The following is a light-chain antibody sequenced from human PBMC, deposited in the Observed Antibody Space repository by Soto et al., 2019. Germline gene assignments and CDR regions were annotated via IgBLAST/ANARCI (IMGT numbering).Light chain of an antibody. CDR3: QQYGSSPLT. J-gene: IGKJ4*01. V-gene: IGKV3-20*01. CDR2: GAS. CDR1: ESVNTNY. Sequence: EIVLTQSPGTLSLSPGERAALSCRASESVNTNYLAWYQQIPGQAPRLLIYGASSRVTGIPARFSGSGSGTDFTLTISRLEPEDFAVYYCQQYGSSPLTFGGGTKVEIK.